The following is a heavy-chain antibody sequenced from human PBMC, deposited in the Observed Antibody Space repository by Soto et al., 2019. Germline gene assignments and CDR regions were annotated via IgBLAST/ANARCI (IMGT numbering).Heavy chain of an antibody. V-gene: IGHV3-11*06. CDR2: INGGSTYT. CDR1: GFSFSDLF. J-gene: IGHJ4*02. D-gene: IGHD5-12*01. CDR3: ARGTHYLENSGPEE. Sequence: PGGSLRLSCAASGFSFSDLFMSWIRQAPGKGPEGVAYINGGSTYTQYADSVRGRFTISRDNAKNSLFLQMDSLRAEDTAVYYCARGTHYLENSGPEEGGRGTLVTVSS.